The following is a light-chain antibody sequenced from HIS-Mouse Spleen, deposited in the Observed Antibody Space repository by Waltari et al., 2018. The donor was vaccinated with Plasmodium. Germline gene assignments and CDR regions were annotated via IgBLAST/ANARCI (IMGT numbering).Light chain of an antibody. CDR1: QSVSSN. Sequence: EIVMTQSPATLSVSPGERATLSCRASQSVSSNLAWYQQKPGQAPRLLIYGASTRATGIPARFSGSGSGTEFTLIISSLQSEDFAVYYCQQYNNPRTTFGQGTKLEIK. V-gene: IGKV3-15*01. CDR2: GAS. CDR3: QQYNNPRTT. J-gene: IGKJ2*01.